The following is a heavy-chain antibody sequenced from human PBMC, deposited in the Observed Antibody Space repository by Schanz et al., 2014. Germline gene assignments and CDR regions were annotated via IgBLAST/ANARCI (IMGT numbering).Heavy chain of an antibody. CDR1: GYTFVSYS. CDR3: ARDRRRYCSTASCLHDNWFDP. CDR2: FIPILGIA. V-gene: IGHV1-69*09. J-gene: IGHJ5*02. Sequence: QVQLVQSGAEVKKPGASVKVSCKASGYTFVSYSMHWVRQAPGQGLEWMGRFIPILGIANYAQKFQGRVTNTADKSTSTAYMDLSSLRPEDTAVYYCARDRRRYCSTASCLHDNWFDPWGQGTLXIVSS. D-gene: IGHD2-2*01.